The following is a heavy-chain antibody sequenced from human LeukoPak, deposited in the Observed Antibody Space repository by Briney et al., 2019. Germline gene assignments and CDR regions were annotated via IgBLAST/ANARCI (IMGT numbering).Heavy chain of an antibody. V-gene: IGHV4-34*01. CDR3: ARVRVLWFGESLYFDY. Sequence: SETLSLTCAVYGGSFSGYYWSWIRQPPGKGLEWIGEINHSGSTNYSPSLKSRVTISVDTSKNQFSLKLSSVTAADTAVYYCARVRVLWFGESLYFDYWGQGTLVTVSS. CDR2: INHSGST. D-gene: IGHD3-10*01. J-gene: IGHJ4*02. CDR1: GGSFSGYY.